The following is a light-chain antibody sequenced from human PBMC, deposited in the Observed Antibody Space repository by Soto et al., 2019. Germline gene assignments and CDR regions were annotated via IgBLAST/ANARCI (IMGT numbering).Light chain of an antibody. CDR1: QSISSY. J-gene: IGKJ2*01. V-gene: IGKV1-39*01. CDR2: AAS. Sequence: DIQMTQSPSSLSASVRDRVTITCRASQSISSYLNWYQQKPGKAPKLLIYAASSLQSGVPSRFSGSGSGTDFTLTISSLQPEDFATYFCQQSYTTPYTFGQGTNLEIK. CDR3: QQSYTTPYT.